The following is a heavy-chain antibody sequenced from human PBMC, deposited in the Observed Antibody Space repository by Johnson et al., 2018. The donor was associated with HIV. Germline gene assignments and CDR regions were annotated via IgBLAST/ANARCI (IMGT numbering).Heavy chain of an antibody. CDR2: IWYDGSNK. V-gene: IGHV3-33*06. J-gene: IGHJ3*02. CDR3: AKDRSRLGAFDI. D-gene: IGHD2-15*01. CDR1: GFPFSSYA. Sequence: QVQLVESGGGVVQPGRSLRLSCAASGFPFSSYAMDWVRQAPGKGLEWVAVIWYDGSNKYYAASVKGRFTISRDNSQNTLYLQMSSLRAEDTAVYYCAKDRSRLGAFDIWGQGTMVTVSS.